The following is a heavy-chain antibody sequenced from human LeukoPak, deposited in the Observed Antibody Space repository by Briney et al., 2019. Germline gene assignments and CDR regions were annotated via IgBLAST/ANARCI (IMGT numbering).Heavy chain of an antibody. CDR3: AKEVRGYSYGGDY. CDR1: GFTFGSYG. V-gene: IGHV3-30*18. D-gene: IGHD5-18*01. Sequence: PGGSLRLSCAASGFTFGSYGMHWVRQAPGKGLEWVAVISYDGSDKYYADSVKGRFTISRDNSKNTLYLQMNSLRAEDTAVYYCAKEVRGYSYGGDYWGQGTLVTVSS. J-gene: IGHJ4*02. CDR2: ISYDGSDK.